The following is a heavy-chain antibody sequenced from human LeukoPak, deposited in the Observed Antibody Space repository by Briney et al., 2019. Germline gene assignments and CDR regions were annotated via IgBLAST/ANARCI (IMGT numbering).Heavy chain of an antibody. D-gene: IGHD2-2*01. J-gene: IGHJ4*02. CDR2: IKQDGSEK. Sequence: QSGGSLRLSCAASGFTFSSYWMSWVRQAPGKGLEWVANIKQDGSEKYYVDSVKGRFTISRYNAKNSLYLQMSSLRAEDTAVYYCARSIVVPAAFDYWGQGTLVTVSS. CDR1: GFTFSSYW. CDR3: ARSIVVPAAFDY. V-gene: IGHV3-7*03.